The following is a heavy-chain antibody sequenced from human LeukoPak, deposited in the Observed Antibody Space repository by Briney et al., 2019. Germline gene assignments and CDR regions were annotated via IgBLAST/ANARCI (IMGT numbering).Heavy chain of an antibody. Sequence: SETLSLTCAVSGDSLSSDNWWNWARQSPTKGLEWLAETDHRGNTDYNPSLKSRVTISVDMSKNHFSLRLSFVTAADTAVYYCVRGSRYSRSSFNFDAWGQGTQVTVSS. CDR2: TDHRGNT. D-gene: IGHD6-13*01. V-gene: IGHV4-4*02. CDR3: VRGSRYSRSSFNFDA. J-gene: IGHJ4*02. CDR1: GDSLSSDNW.